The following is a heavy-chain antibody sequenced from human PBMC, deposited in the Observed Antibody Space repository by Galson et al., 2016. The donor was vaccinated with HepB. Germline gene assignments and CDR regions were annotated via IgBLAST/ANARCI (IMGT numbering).Heavy chain of an antibody. J-gene: IGHJ4*02. Sequence: SVKVSCKVSGYTLSELSIHWVRQAPGKGLEWMGGYDPEGGETLYAPKFRGRVTMAEDTSTDTAYMELSSLRSEDTAVYYCATEADYGDSFDYWGQGTLVTVSS. CDR3: ATEADYGDSFDY. D-gene: IGHD4-17*01. CDR2: YDPEGGET. CDR1: GYTLSELS. V-gene: IGHV1-24*01.